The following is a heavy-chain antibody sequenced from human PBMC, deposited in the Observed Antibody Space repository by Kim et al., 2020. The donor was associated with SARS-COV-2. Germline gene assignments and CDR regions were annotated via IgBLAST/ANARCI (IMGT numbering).Heavy chain of an antibody. D-gene: IGHD2-2*01. CDR3: AKAHCSSTSCYFDAFDI. J-gene: IGHJ3*02. Sequence: VKAQFTITRDNSKNTLYLQMNSLRAEDTAVYYCAKAHCSSTSCYFDAFDIWGQGTMVTVSS. V-gene: IGHV3-23*01.